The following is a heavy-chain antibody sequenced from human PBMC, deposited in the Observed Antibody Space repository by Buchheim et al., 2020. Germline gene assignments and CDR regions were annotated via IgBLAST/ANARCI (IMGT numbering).Heavy chain of an antibody. V-gene: IGHV3-30-3*01. J-gene: IGHJ6*02. Sequence: QVQLVESGGGVVQPGRSLRLSCAASGFTFSSYAMHWVRQAPGKGLEWVAVISYDGSNKYYADSVKGRFTISRDNSKNTLYLQMNSLRAEDTAVYYCARAGVVTAGARHYYGMDVWGQGTT. CDR2: ISYDGSNK. CDR3: ARAGVVTAGARHYYGMDV. D-gene: IGHD2-21*02. CDR1: GFTFSSYA.